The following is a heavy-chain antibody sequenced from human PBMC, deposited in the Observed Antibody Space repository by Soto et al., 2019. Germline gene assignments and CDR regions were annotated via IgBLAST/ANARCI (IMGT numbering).Heavy chain of an antibody. CDR1: GFTFSSYT. J-gene: IGHJ6*02. CDR3: ARVVRDSWDPRGYGLDV. Sequence: GGSLRRSCAASGFTFSSYTMSWVRQAPGKGLEWVSAISGSGGSTYYADSVKGRSRISRVNSNNTLFLQLDGVRAEDTAVYYCARVVRDSWDPRGYGLDVWGQGTTVTVSS. D-gene: IGHD1-26*01. CDR2: ISGSGGST. V-gene: IGHV3-23*01.